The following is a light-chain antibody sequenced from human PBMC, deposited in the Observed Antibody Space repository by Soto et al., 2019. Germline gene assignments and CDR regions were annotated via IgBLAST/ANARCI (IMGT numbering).Light chain of an antibody. Sequence: DIQMTQSPSTLSASVGDRVNITCRASQSISSWLAWYQQKPGKAPKLLIYRASDLQSGVPSRFSGSGSGTDFTLTISSLQTDYIATDYCQQYSSYFFTFGPGTKVD. V-gene: IGKV1-5*03. CDR2: RAS. CDR1: QSISSW. CDR3: QQYSSYFFT. J-gene: IGKJ3*01.